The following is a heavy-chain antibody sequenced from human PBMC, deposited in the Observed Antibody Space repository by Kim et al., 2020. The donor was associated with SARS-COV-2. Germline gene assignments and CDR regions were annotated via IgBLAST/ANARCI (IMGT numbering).Heavy chain of an antibody. CDR2: FDPEDGET. J-gene: IGHJ4*02. CDR3: ATGNYYDSSGLY. V-gene: IGHV1-24*01. Sequence: ASVKVSCKVSGYTLTELSMHWVRQAPGKGLEWMGGFDPEDGETIYAQKFQGRVTMTEDTSTDTAYMELSSLRSEDTAVYYCATGNYYDSSGLYWGQGTLVTVSS. CDR1: GYTLTELS. D-gene: IGHD3-22*01.